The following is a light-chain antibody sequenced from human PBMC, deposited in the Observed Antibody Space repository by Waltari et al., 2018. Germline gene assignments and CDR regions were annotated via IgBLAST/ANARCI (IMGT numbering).Light chain of an antibody. J-gene: IGLJ3*02. V-gene: IGLV2-23*01. Sequence: QSALTQPASVSGSPGQSITISCTGTSDDVGGYNLVSWYQQSSGKAPKLIIYEGHKLPSGVSSRFSASRAGNTASLTISGLQSEDEANYYCCSYAGTTSWVFGGGTKVTVL. CDR3: CSYAGTTSWV. CDR1: SDDVGGYNL. CDR2: EGH.